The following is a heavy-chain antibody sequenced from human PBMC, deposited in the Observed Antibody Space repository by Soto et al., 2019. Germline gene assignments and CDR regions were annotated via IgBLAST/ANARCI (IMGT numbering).Heavy chain of an antibody. D-gene: IGHD3-3*01. CDR1: GFTFDHYA. CDR3: AKGSGGGTIFGVALAL. Sequence: EVQLVESGGGLVQPGGSLRLSCAASGFTFDHYAMHWVRQAPGKGLEWVGGISWNSNSIGYVDSVKGRFTISRDSAKNSLYLQMNSLRIEDTALYFCAKGSGGGTIFGVALALWGQGALVTVSS. J-gene: IGHJ4*02. CDR2: ISWNSNSI. V-gene: IGHV3-9*01.